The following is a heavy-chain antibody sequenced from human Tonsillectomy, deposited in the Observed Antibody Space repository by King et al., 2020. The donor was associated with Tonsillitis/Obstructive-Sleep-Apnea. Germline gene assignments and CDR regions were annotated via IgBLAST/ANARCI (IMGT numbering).Heavy chain of an antibody. CDR2: ISYDGSSK. Sequence: QLVQSGGGVVQPGRSRRLSCQASGFTFSTYGMHWVRQAPGKGLEWVATISYDGSSKYYGDSVKGRFTISRDNSKNTPFLEMNSLRPEDTAVYYCAKRGTIFGVVIEFEYWGQGTLVTVSS. J-gene: IGHJ4*02. CDR3: AKRGTIFGVVIEFEY. V-gene: IGHV3-30*18. D-gene: IGHD3-3*01. CDR1: GFTFSTYG.